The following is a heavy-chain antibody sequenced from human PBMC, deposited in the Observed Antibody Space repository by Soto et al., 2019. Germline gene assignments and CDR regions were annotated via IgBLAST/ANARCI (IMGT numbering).Heavy chain of an antibody. V-gene: IGHV3-23*01. D-gene: IGHD3-22*01. CDR2: ISYGGGTT. J-gene: IGHJ4*02. CDR3: AKNPGYYYDSTGYHFDY. Sequence: RGFLRLSCATSEFTFINYAMIMVRQAPGKKQEWVSAISYGGGTTFYADCVKGRFTISRDNSKNSLYLQMNSLRAEDTAVYYCAKNPGYYYDSTGYHFDYWGQGTLVTVSS. CDR1: EFTFINYA.